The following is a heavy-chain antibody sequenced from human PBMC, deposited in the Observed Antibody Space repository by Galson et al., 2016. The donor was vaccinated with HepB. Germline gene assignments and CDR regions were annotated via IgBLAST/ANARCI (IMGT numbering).Heavy chain of an antibody. CDR3: AGHLRMGRTSNGLDV. D-gene: IGHD1/OR15-1a*01. CDR1: GDSVSSNNAI. Sequence: CAISGDSVSSNNAIWNWIRQSPSTGLEWLGRTYYRSKWYNDYGVSVKSRITISPDTSKNQFSLQLTSVTPEDTAVYYCAGHLRMGRTSNGLDVWGQGTTVTVSS. J-gene: IGHJ6*02. V-gene: IGHV6-1*01. CDR2: TYYRSKWYN.